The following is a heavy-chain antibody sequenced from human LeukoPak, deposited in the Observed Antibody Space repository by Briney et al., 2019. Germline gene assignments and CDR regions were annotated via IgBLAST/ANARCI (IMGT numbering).Heavy chain of an antibody. J-gene: IGHJ5*01. CDR2: INPSGGST. CDR1: GYTFTSYY. Sequence: ASVNVSCKASGYTFTSYYMHWVRQAPGQGLEWMGIINPSGGSTSYEQKFQGRVNMTRDTSTSTVYMELSSLRSGDTAVYYCARVVGYYGSGSYQDNNWFDSWGQGTLVTLSS. V-gene: IGHV1-46*01. D-gene: IGHD3-10*01. CDR3: ARVVGYYGSGSYQDNNWFDS.